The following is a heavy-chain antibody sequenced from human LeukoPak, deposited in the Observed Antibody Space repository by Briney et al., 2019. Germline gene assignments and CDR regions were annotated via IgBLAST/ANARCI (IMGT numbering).Heavy chain of an antibody. CDR3: ARDSAIVVVTYYFDY. J-gene: IGHJ4*02. D-gene: IGHD3-22*01. CDR2: ISYDGSNK. V-gene: IGHV3-30*03. Sequence: PGGSLRLSCAASGFTFSSYGMHWVRQAPGKGLEWVAVISYDGSNKYYADSVKGRFTISRDNSKNTLYLQMNSLRAEDTAVYYCARDSAIVVVTYYFDYWGQGTLVTVSS. CDR1: GFTFSSYG.